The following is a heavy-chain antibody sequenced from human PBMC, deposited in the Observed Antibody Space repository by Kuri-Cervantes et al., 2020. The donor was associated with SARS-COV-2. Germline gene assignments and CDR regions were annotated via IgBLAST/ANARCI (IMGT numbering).Heavy chain of an antibody. Sequence: SETLSLTCAVSGYSISSGYYWGWIRQPPGKGLEWIGSIYHSGSTYYNPSLKSRVTISVDASKNQFSLKLSSVTAADTAVYYCARTSNRITIFGVVIIHDAFDIWGQGTMVTVSS. CDR1: GYSISSGYY. CDR2: IYHSGST. D-gene: IGHD3-3*01. CDR3: ARTSNRITIFGVVIIHDAFDI. J-gene: IGHJ3*02. V-gene: IGHV4-38-2*01.